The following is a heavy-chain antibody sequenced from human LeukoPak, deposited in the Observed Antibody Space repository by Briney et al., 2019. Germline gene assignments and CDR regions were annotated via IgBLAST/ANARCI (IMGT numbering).Heavy chain of an antibody. CDR2: ISWDGGST. CDR1: GFTFDDYA. V-gene: IGHV3-43D*03. J-gene: IGHJ6*03. D-gene: IGHD3-10*01. CDR3: ARESPTYYYGSGSLLWAWYYYYYMDV. Sequence: GGSLRLSCAASGFTFDDYAMHWVRQAPGKGLEWVSLISWDGGSTYYADSVKGRFTISRDNAKNSLYLQMNSLRAEDTAVYYCARESPTYYYGSGSLLWAWYYYYYMDVWGKGTTVTISS.